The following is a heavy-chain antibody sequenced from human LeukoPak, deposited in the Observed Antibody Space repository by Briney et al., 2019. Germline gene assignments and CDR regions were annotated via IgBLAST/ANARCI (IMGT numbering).Heavy chain of an antibody. J-gene: IGHJ4*02. V-gene: IGHV3-23*01. CDR3: AAGYTTGWYVRYFDY. CDR2: ISGSGGST. Sequence: GGSLRLSCVASRFTLSNYAMSWVRQAPGKGLEWVSSISGSGGSTYQAENVKGRFTISRDNSKDTLYLQMNSLRDEDTAIYYCAAGYTTGWYVRYFDYWGQGTLVTVSS. CDR1: RFTLSNYA. D-gene: IGHD6-19*01.